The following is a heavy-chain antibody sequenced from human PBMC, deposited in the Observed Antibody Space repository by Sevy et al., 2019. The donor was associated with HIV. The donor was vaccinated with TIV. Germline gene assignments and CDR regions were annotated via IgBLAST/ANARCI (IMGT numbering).Heavy chain of an antibody. V-gene: IGHV1-69*13. D-gene: IGHD6-13*01. J-gene: IGHJ5*02. CDR3: ARDRDRGYFDP. CDR2: IIAISGTT. CDR1: GGTFSGYS. Sequence: ASVKVSCKTSGGTFSGYSISWLRQAPGQGLEWMGGIIAISGTTNYLQRFQGRITITADVSTRTVYMELRSLRIEDTAIYFCARDRDRGYFDPWGQRTLVTASS.